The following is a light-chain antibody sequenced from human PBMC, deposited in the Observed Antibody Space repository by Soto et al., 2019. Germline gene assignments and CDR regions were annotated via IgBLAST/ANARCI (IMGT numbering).Light chain of an antibody. CDR2: GAS. J-gene: IGKJ1*01. Sequence: DIQMTQSPSSLSASVGDRVTLTCRASQSISNYLNWYQHKPGKAPKVLIYGASNLQSGVPSRFSGRGSGTDFTLTISSLQREDFATYFCQQSYSSSWTFGPGTKVDIK. CDR3: QQSYSSSWT. CDR1: QSISNY. V-gene: IGKV1-39*01.